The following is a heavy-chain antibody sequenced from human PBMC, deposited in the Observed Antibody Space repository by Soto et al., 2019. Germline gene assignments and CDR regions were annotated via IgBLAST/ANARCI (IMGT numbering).Heavy chain of an antibody. CDR2: INAGNGNT. CDR3: ARPMDYDILTGLDY. Sequence: GASGKVSCKASGYTFTSYAMHWVRQAPGQRLEWMGWINAGNGNTKYSQKFQGRVTITRDTSASTAYMELSSLRSEDTAVYYCARPMDYDILTGLDYWGQGTLVTVSS. D-gene: IGHD3-9*01. V-gene: IGHV1-3*01. CDR1: GYTFTSYA. J-gene: IGHJ4*02.